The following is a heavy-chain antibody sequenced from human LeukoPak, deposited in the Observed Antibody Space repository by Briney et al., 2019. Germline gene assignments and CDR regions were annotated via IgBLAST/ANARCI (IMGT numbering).Heavy chain of an antibody. CDR1: GFTFSSYW. Sequence: GGSLRPSCAASGFTFSSYWMSWVRQAPGKGLEWVANIKQDGSEKYYVDSVKGRFTISRDNAMNSLYLQMNSLRAEDTAVYYCARSAEFWSGYYTAHDAFDIWGQGTMVTVSS. D-gene: IGHD3-3*01. V-gene: IGHV3-7*01. CDR3: ARSAEFWSGYYTAHDAFDI. CDR2: IKQDGSEK. J-gene: IGHJ3*02.